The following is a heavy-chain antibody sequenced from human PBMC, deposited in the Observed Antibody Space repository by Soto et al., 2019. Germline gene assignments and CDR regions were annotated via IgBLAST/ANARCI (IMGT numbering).Heavy chain of an antibody. V-gene: IGHV3-21*01. CDR3: ARGGVPAAARTFDH. CDR2: ISSSGYI. CDR1: GFNFNSYT. J-gene: IGHJ4*02. D-gene: IGHD6-6*01. Sequence: PGGSLRLSCAASGFNFNSYTINWVRQAPGKRLEWLSSISSSGYIFSTDSVRGRFTISRDNARNSLYLQMNSLRAEDTAVYFCARGGVPAAARTFDHWGQGTLVTVSS.